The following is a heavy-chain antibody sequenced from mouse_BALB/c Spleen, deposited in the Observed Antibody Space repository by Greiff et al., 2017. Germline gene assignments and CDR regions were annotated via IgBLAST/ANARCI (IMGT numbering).Heavy chain of an antibody. D-gene: IGHD2-4*01. CDR1: GFNIKDTY. Sequence: EVQLQQSGAELVKPGASVKLSCTASGFNIKDTYMHWVKQRPEQGLEWIGRIDPANGNTKYDPKFQGKATITADTSSNTAYLQLSSLTSEDTAVYYCARWGMITPYYFDYWGQGTTLTVSS. V-gene: IGHV14-3*02. CDR3: ARWGMITPYYFDY. J-gene: IGHJ2*01. CDR2: IDPANGNT.